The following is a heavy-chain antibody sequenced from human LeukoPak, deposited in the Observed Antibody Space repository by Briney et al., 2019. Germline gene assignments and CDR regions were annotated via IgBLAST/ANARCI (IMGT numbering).Heavy chain of an antibody. Sequence: GRSLRLSCAASGVTFSTYGMHWVRQAPGRGMEWVAVISYDGSNKYYAASVKGRFTISRDNSKNTLYLQMNSLRAEDTAVYYCAKDGDSSGYSLFDYWGQGTLVTVSS. J-gene: IGHJ4*02. CDR1: GVTFSTYG. D-gene: IGHD3-22*01. CDR2: ISYDGSNK. CDR3: AKDGDSSGYSLFDY. V-gene: IGHV3-30*18.